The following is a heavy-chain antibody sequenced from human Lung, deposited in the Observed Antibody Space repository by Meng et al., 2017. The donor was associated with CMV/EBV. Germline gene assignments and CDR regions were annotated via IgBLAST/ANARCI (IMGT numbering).Heavy chain of an antibody. V-gene: IGHV5-51*01. J-gene: IGHJ5*02. D-gene: IGHD1-26*01. Sequence: GEXLKISCKGSGYSFTTFWINWVRQMPGKGLEWMGAIHPSDSETEYSPSFEGQVTISADKSNSTAHLQWNSLKPSDTAMYYCASGAGDLWRQGTLVTVSS. CDR2: IHPSDSET. CDR3: ASGAGDL. CDR1: GYSFTTFW.